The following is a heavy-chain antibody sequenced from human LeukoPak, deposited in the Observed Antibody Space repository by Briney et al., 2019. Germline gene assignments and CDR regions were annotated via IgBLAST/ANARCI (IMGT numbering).Heavy chain of an antibody. CDR1: GFTFSSYS. Sequence: GGSLRLSCAASGFTFSSYSMNWVRQSPGKGLEWVSSISSSSSYIYYADSVKGRFTISRDNAKNSLYLQMNSLRAEDTAVYYCARDYGGSSPFDYWGQGTLVTVSS. CDR2: ISSSSSYI. D-gene: IGHD4-23*01. J-gene: IGHJ4*02. V-gene: IGHV3-21*06. CDR3: ARDYGGSSPFDY.